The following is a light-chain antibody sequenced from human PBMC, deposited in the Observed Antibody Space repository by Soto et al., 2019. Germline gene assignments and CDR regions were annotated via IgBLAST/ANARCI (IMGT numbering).Light chain of an antibody. Sequence: IVLTQSPGTLSLSPGERATLSCRAGQSVSSNYLAWYQQKPGQAPRLLTYGASSRATGIPDRFSGSGSGTDFTLTISRLEPEDFAVYYCQQYAGSPRTFGQGTKVDIK. CDR3: QQYAGSPRT. J-gene: IGKJ1*01. CDR2: GAS. CDR1: QSVSSNY. V-gene: IGKV3-20*01.